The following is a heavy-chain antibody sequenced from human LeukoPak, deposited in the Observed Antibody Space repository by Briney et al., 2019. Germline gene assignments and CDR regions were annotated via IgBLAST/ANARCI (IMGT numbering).Heavy chain of an antibody. D-gene: IGHD3-22*01. J-gene: IGHJ4*02. V-gene: IGHV3-23*01. CDR2: IGTNPAAT. CDR3: AKDLDSTGYYSYNY. CDR1: GLMFSDYA. Sequence: PGGSLRLSCVASGLMFSDYAMNWVRQALGKGLEWVALIGTNPAATHYPDSVQGRFTISRDNSRNTLYLQMNSLRVEDTAIYYCAKDLDSTGYYSYNYWGQGTLVTVSS.